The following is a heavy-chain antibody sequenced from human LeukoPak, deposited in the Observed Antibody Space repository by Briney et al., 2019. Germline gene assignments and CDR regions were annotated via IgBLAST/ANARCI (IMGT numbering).Heavy chain of an antibody. J-gene: IGHJ4*02. CDR2: INPSGGST. D-gene: IGHD5-12*01. CDR1: GYTFTSYY. Sequence: ASVRVSCKASGYTFTSYYMHWVRQAPGQGLEWMGIINPSGGSTSYAQKFQGRVTMTRDTSTSTVYMELSSLRSEDTAVYYCARARQRGRGYSGYELDYWGQGTLVTVSS. V-gene: IGHV1-46*01. CDR3: ARARQRGRGYSGYELDY.